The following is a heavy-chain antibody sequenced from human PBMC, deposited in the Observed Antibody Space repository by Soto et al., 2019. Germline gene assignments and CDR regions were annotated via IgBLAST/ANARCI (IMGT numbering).Heavy chain of an antibody. CDR3: ATDEGLTGTDY. J-gene: IGHJ4*02. CDR2: IKSKTDGGTT. CDR1: GFTFSNAW. D-gene: IGHD1-20*01. V-gene: IGHV3-15*01. Sequence: EVQLVESGGGLVKPGGSLRLSCAASGFTFSNAWMSWVRQAPGKGLEWVGRIKSKTDGGTTDYAAPVKGRFTISRDDSKNTLYLQMNSLKTEDTAVYYCATDEGLTGTDYWGQGTLVTVSS.